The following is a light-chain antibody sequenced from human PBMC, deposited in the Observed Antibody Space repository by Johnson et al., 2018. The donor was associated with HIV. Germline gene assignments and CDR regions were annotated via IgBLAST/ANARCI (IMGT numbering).Light chain of an antibody. CDR2: DNN. V-gene: IGLV1-51*01. CDR3: GTWDSSLSAGRV. CDR1: SSNIGNNY. Sequence: QSVLTQPPSVSAAPGQKVTISCSGSSSNIGNNYVSWYQQLPGTAPKLLIYDNNKRPSGIPDRFSGSKSGTSATLGITGLQTGDEAEYYCGTWDSSLSAGRVCGTGTKVTV. J-gene: IGLJ1*01.